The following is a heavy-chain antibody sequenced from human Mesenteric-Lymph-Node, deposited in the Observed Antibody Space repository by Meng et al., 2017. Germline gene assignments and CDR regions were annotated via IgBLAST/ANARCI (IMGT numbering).Heavy chain of an antibody. V-gene: IGHV1-3*04. CDR3: ARQIVSTYYFDY. CDR1: GYTFTSHL. D-gene: IGHD1-1*01. CDR2: INTGNANT. Sequence: QVQLVQAGAEVKKTGASVKVSCKPSGYTFTSHLMHWVRQAPGQRFEWMGWINTGNANTRYSQKFQGRVTITRDTSASTAYMELSSLTSEDTAVYYCARQIVSTYYFDYWGQGTLVTVSS. J-gene: IGHJ4*02.